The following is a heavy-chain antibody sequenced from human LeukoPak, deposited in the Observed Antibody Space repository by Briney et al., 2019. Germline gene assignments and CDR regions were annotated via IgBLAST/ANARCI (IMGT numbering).Heavy chain of an antibody. CDR3: ARFSYSYGYELFDY. V-gene: IGHV3-21*04. J-gene: IGHJ4*02. Sequence: PGGSLRLSCAASGFPFSRYTMNWVRQAPGKGLEWVSSISSITSYIYYTDSVKGRFTISRDNAKNSLYLQMNSLRAEDTAVYYCARFSYSYGYELFDYWGQGTLVTVSS. CDR2: ISSITSYI. D-gene: IGHD5-18*01. CDR1: GFPFSRYT.